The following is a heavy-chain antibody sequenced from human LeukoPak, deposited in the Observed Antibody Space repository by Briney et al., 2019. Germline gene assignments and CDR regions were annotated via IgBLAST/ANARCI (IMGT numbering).Heavy chain of an antibody. D-gene: IGHD2-2*01. CDR2: IRYDGSNK. V-gene: IGHV3-30*02. CDR3: AKATIVVVPAATHFDY. CDR1: GFTFSSYG. Sequence: GGSLRLSCAASGFTFSSYGMHWVRQAPGKGLEWVAFIRYDGSNKYYADSVKGRFTISRDNSKNTLYLQMNSLRAEDTAVYYCAKATIVVVPAATHFDYWGQGTLVTVSS. J-gene: IGHJ4*02.